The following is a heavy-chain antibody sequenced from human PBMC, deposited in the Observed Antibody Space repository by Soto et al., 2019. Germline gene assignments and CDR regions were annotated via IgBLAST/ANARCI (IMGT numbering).Heavy chain of an antibody. J-gene: IGHJ6*02. V-gene: IGHV3-30*18. CDR2: ISYDGSNK. CDR1: GFTFSSYG. CDR3: AKDLKGGTDYYYGMDV. Sequence: SLRLSCAASGFTFSSYGMHWVRQAPGKGLEWVAVISYDGSNKYYADSVKGRFTISRDNSKNTLYLQMNSLRAEDTAVYYCAKDLKGGTDYYYGMDVWGQGTTVTVSS.